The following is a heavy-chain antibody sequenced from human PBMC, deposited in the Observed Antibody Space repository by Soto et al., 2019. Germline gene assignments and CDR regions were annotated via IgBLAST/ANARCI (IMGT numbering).Heavy chain of an antibody. CDR2: INHSGST. CDR3: ARGGSNYYDSSGEWFDP. J-gene: IGHJ5*02. Sequence: SETLSLTCAVYGGSFSGYYWSWIRQPPGKGLEWIGEINHSGSTNYNPSLKSRVTISVDTSKNQFSLKLSSVTAADTAVYYCARGGSNYYDSSGEWFDPWGQGTLVTVSS. D-gene: IGHD3-22*01. CDR1: GGSFSGYY. V-gene: IGHV4-34*01.